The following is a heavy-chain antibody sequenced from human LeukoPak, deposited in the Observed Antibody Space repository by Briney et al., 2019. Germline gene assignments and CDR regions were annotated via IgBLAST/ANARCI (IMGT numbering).Heavy chain of an antibody. V-gene: IGHV4-39*01. CDR2: SSYSGST. CDR1: GGPISSSSYS. Sequence: SETLSLTCTVSGGPISSSSYSWGWIRQPPGKGLECIGSSSYSGSTYYNPSLKSRVTISVDASKNQFSLNLNSVTAADTAVYYCSSTIRGWYGVGDYWGQGVLVTVSS. D-gene: IGHD6-19*01. J-gene: IGHJ4*02. CDR3: SSTIRGWYGVGDY.